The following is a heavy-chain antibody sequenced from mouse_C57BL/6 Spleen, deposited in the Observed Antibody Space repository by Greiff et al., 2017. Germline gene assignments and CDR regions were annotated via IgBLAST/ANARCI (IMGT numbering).Heavy chain of an antibody. CDR3: TREGASYFDY. CDR1: GFTFSSYA. CDR2: ISSGGDYI. V-gene: IGHV5-9-1*02. Sequence: EVKVEESGEGLVKPGGSLKLSCAASGFTFSSYAMSWVRQTPEKRLEWVAYISSGGDYIYYADTVKGRFTISRDNARNTLYLQMSSLKSEDTAMYYCTREGASYFDYWGQGTTLTVSS. J-gene: IGHJ2*01.